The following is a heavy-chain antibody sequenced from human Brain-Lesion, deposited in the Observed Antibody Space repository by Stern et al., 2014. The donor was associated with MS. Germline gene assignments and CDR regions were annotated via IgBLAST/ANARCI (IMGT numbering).Heavy chain of an antibody. J-gene: IGHJ6*02. D-gene: IGHD3-3*01. CDR1: GYIFTGYY. CDR2: VNPNTGGN. Sequence: QLAEPGAEVKKHGASVKVSCKTSGYIFTGYYIHWVRQAPGQGLEWMAWVNPNTGGNKYAQKFQGRVTMSRDTSISTAYVELSSLTSDDTAVYYCARDQRGITIFGVVTDYYYLGMDVWGQGTTVTVSS. V-gene: IGHV1-2*02. CDR3: ARDQRGITIFGVVTDYYYLGMDV.